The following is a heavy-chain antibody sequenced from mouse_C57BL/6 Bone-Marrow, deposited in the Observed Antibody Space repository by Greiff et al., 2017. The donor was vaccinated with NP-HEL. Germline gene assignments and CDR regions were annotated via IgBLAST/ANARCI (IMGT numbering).Heavy chain of an antibody. V-gene: IGHV1-5*01. CDR1: GYTFTSYW. Sequence: EVQLQESGTVLARPGASVKMSCKTSGYTFTSYWMHWVKQRPGQGLEWIGAIYPGNSDTSYNQKFKGKAKLTAVTSASTAYMELSSLTNEDSAVYYCTRLENYYGSTYYAMDYWGQGTSVTVSS. D-gene: IGHD1-1*01. CDR2: IYPGNSDT. J-gene: IGHJ4*01. CDR3: TRLENYYGSTYYAMDY.